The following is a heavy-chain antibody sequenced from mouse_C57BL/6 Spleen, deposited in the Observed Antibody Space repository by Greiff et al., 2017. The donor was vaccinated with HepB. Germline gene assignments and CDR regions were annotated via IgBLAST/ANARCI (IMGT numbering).Heavy chain of an antibody. CDR1: GYTFTDYN. CDR2: INPNNGGT. Sequence: VHVKQSGPELVKPGASVKMSCKASGYTFTDYNMHWVKQSHGKSLEWIGYINPNNGGTSYNQKFKGKATLTVNKSSSTAYMELRSLTSEDSAVYYCARDHYYAMDYWGQGTSVTVSS. V-gene: IGHV1-22*01. J-gene: IGHJ4*01. CDR3: ARDHYYAMDY.